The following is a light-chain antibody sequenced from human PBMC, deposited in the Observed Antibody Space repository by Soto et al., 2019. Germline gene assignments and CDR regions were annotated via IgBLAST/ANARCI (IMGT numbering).Light chain of an antibody. CDR2: DAS. CDR1: QSVNSN. CDR3: QQYNFWPPLT. V-gene: IGKV3-15*01. J-gene: IGKJ4*01. Sequence: EIVMTQSPATLSVSPGERATHSCRASQSVNSNLAWYRQKPGQAPRLLISDASTRATGVPARFSGSGSGTEFTLTISSLQSEDSGIYYCQQYNFWPPLTFVGGTQVEIK.